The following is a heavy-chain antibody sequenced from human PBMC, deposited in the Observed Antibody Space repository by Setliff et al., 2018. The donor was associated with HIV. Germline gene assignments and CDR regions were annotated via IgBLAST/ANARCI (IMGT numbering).Heavy chain of an antibody. J-gene: IGHJ4*02. V-gene: IGHV4-39*07. D-gene: IGHD5-12*01. Sequence: SETLSLTCTVSGGSISSSSYYWGWTRQPPGKGLEWIGSIYYSGSTYYNPSLKSRVTISVDTSKNQFSLKLSSVTAADTAVYCCARDQGRDGYKHFDYWGQGTLVTVSS. CDR1: GGSISSSSYY. CDR3: ARDQGRDGYKHFDY. CDR2: IYYSGST.